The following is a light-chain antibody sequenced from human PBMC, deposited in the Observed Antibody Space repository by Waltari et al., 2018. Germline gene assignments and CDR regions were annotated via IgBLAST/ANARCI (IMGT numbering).Light chain of an antibody. CDR2: DVT. V-gene: IGLV2-14*03. J-gene: IGLJ3*02. CDR3: SSRTNSITWV. Sequence: QSALTQPASVSGSPGQSITISCTATSRDFGATKYVPWYQQHPGKAPKVVIYDVTERPSGVSNRFSGSKSGSTASLTISGLQTEDEADYYCSSRTNSITWVFGGGTKVTVL. CDR1: SRDFGATKY.